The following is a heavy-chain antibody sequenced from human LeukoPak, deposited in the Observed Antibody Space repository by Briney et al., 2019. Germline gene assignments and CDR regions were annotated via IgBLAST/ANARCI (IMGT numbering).Heavy chain of an antibody. J-gene: IGHJ5*01. Sequence: GASVKVSCKASGGTFSTYAIVWVRQAPGQGREWMGGIIPIFGSANYAQKFQGRVTITTDESTSTAYMELSSLRSEDTAVYYCARVFRRWFDSWGQGTLVTVSS. CDR1: GGTFSTYA. V-gene: IGHV1-69*05. CDR3: ARVFRRWFDS. CDR2: IIPIFGSA. D-gene: IGHD1-14*01.